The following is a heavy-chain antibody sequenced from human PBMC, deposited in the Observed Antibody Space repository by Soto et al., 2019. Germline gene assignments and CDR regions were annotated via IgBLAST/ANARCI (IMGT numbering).Heavy chain of an antibody. V-gene: IGHV1-69*13. CDR3: ARDRGAYYYDSSGPRPENCFDP. CDR2: IIPIFGTA. J-gene: IGHJ5*02. D-gene: IGHD3-22*01. Sequence: SVKVSCKASGGTFSSYAISWVRQAPGQGLEWMGGIIPIFGTANYAQKFQGRVTITADESTSTAYMELSSLRSEDTAVYYCARDRGAYYYDSSGPRPENCFDPWRQRTLVTVSS. CDR1: GGTFSSYA.